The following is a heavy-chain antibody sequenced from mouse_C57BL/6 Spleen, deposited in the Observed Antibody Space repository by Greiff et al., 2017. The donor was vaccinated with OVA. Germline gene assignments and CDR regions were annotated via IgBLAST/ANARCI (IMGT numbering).Heavy chain of an antibody. J-gene: IGHJ4*01. V-gene: IGHV1-50*01. Sequence: QVQLQQPGAELVKPGASVKLSCKASGYTFTSYWMQWVKQRPGQGLEWIGEIDPSDSYTNYNQKFKGKATLTVDTSSSTAYMQLSSLTSEDSAVYYCARRDYGSSSDYWGQGTSVTVSS. D-gene: IGHD1-1*01. CDR3: ARRDYGSSSDY. CDR1: GYTFTSYW. CDR2: IDPSDSYT.